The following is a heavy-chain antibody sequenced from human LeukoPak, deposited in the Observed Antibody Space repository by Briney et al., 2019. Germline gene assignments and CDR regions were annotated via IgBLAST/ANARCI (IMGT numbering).Heavy chain of an antibody. D-gene: IGHD3-10*01. CDR1: GVTLGRYA. CDR3: VRKVYYYMDV. V-gene: IGHV3-23*01. J-gene: IGHJ6*04. Sequence: GQSLRLSCAVSGVTLGRYAVNWARQAPGRGLEWVSYISPSGDATVYAESVKGRFTISRDNSKNMVYLHLDSLRAEDTAKYYCVRKVYYYMDVWGNGTTVTVSS. CDR2: ISPSGDAT.